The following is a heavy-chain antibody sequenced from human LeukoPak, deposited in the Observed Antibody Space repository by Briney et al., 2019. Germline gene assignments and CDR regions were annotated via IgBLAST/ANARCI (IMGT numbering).Heavy chain of an antibody. CDR3: AKDSSSWYYFDY. CDR1: GFTFSSYS. J-gene: IGHJ4*02. V-gene: IGHV3-21*04. D-gene: IGHD6-13*01. CDR2: ISSSSSYI. Sequence: GGSLRLSCAASGFTFSSYSMNWVRQAPGKGLEWVSSISSSSSYIYYADSVKGRFTISRDNSKNTLYLQMNSLRAEDTAVYYCAKDSSSWYYFDYWGQGTLVTVSS.